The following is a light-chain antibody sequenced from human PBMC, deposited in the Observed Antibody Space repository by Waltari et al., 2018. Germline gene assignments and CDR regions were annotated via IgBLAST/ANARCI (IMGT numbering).Light chain of an antibody. V-gene: IGKV1-5*03. J-gene: IGKJ2*01. CDR2: QAT. CDR1: QYIGSR. CDR3: QQYNSYHT. Sequence: DIQMTQSPSTLSASVGDRVSITCRASQYIGSRLAWYQQKPGTAPKRRIHQATTLQKGVTGRFSGSGSGSEFTLTIASLEADDLASYFCQQYNSYHTFGQGTKLEI.